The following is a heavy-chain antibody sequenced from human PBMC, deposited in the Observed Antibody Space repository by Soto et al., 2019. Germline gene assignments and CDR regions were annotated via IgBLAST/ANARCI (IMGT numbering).Heavy chain of an antibody. Sequence: QVQLVESGGGVVQPGRSLRLSCAASGFTFSSYGMHWVRQAPGKGLEWEAVIAYDGSNKYYADDVKGRFTRSRDNSKNTMYLKMNSLKDKQTAVYHCAKDYHDPDIVLIVYNISNHYGMDVWGQGTTVTVSS. CDR1: GFTFSSYG. V-gene: IGHV3-30*18. D-gene: IGHD2-8*01. CDR2: IAYDGSNK. CDR3: AKDYHDPDIVLIVYNISNHYGMDV. J-gene: IGHJ6*02.